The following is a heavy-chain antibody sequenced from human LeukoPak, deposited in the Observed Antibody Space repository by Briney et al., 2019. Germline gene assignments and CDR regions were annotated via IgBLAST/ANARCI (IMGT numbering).Heavy chain of an antibody. CDR2: ISSSSSYI. J-gene: IGHJ3*02. Sequence: KPGGSLRLSCAASGFTFSSYSMNWVRQAPGKGLEWVSSISSSSSYIYYADSVKGRFTISRDNSKNTLFLQMNSLRAEDTAVYYCAREASDAFDIWGQGTMVTVSS. CDR1: GFTFSSYS. CDR3: AREASDAFDI. V-gene: IGHV3-21*01.